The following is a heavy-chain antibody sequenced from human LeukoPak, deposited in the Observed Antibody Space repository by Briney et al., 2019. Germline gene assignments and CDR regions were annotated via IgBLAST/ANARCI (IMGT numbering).Heavy chain of an antibody. J-gene: IGHJ4*02. CDR2: ISYDGSNK. D-gene: IGHD1/OR15-1a*01. V-gene: IGHV3-30*04. CDR3: AKQRPGTPSGLDY. Sequence: GGSLRLSCAASGFTFSSYAMHWVRQAPGKGLEWVAVISYDGSNKYYADSVKGRFTISRDNSKYTLYLQMNSLRADDTAVYYCAKQRPGTPSGLDYWGQGTLVTVSS. CDR1: GFTFSSYA.